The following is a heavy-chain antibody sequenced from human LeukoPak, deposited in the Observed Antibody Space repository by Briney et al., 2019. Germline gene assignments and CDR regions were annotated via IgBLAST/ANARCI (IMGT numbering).Heavy chain of an antibody. CDR2: IYYTGST. CDR3: ARFMVRGVNAFDI. V-gene: IGHV4-59*01. Sequence: SETLSLTCTVSGGSISSFYWSWIRQPPGKGLEWIGYIYYTGSTNYNPSLMSRVTISVDTSKNQFSLKLSSVTTADTAVYYCARFMVRGVNAFDIWGQGTMVTVSS. J-gene: IGHJ3*02. D-gene: IGHD3-10*01. CDR1: GGSISSFY.